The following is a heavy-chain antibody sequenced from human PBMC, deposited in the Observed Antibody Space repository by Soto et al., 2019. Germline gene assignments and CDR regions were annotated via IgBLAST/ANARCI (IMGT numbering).Heavy chain of an antibody. V-gene: IGHV3-23*01. J-gene: IGHJ4*02. CDR1: GFTFSNYA. CDR3: PKHDSIATRFFDQ. Sequence: QPGGSLRLSCAASGFTFSNYAMSWVRQAPGKGLEWVSGISGSGGSTYYADSVKGRFTISRDNFKNTLYLQVNSLRAEDTAVYYCPKHDSIATRFFDQWGQGTLVTVSS. CDR2: ISGSGGST. D-gene: IGHD6-6*01.